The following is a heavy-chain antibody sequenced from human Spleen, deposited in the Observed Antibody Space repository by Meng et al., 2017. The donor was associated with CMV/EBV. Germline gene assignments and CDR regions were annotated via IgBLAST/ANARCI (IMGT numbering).Heavy chain of an antibody. CDR2: IWSDGDNK. D-gene: IGHD2-21*01. Sequence: GGSLRLSCAASGFSFSTYGMHWVRQAPGKGLKWVAVIWSDGDNKRYADSVKGRFTISRDNSKNTLFLQMNSLRAEDTAVYYCAKYSAVGERLYYFDYWGQGTLVTVSS. J-gene: IGHJ4*02. CDR1: GFSFSTYG. CDR3: AKYSAVGERLYYFDY. V-gene: IGHV3-33*06.